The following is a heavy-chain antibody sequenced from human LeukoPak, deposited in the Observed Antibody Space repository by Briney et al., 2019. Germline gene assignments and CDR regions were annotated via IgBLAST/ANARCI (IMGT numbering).Heavy chain of an antibody. CDR1: GGSISSSSNY. CDR2: IYYSGST. V-gene: IGHV4-39*07. CDR3: ARTYGSGSSFYYYYGMDV. D-gene: IGHD3-10*01. J-gene: IGHJ6*02. Sequence: SETLSLTCTVSGGSISSSSNYWGWIRQPPGKGLEWIGSIYYSGSTYYNPSLKSRVTISVDTSKNQFSLKLSSVTAADTAVYYCARTYGSGSSFYYYYGMDVWGQGTTVTVSS.